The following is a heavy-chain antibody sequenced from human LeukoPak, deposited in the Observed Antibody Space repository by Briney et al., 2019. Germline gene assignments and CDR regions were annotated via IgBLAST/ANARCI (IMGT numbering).Heavy chain of an antibody. D-gene: IGHD5-18*01. V-gene: IGHV3-30*02. CDR3: AKGWDVDTAIDY. J-gene: IGHJ4*02. CDR1: GFTVSSYG. CDR2: IRYDGNNK. Sequence: PGGSLRLSCAASGFTVSSYGMLWVRQAPGKGLDWVLFIRYDGNNKLYADSVKGRFTISRDNSKNTLYLQMNSLRAEDTAVYYCAKGWDVDTAIDYWGQGTLVTVSS.